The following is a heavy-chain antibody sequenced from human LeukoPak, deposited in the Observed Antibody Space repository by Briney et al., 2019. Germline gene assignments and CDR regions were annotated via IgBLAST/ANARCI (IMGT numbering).Heavy chain of an antibody. CDR2: ISSSSSYI. V-gene: IGHV3-21*01. Sequence: GGSLRLSCAASGFTFSSYSMNWVRQAPGKGLEWVSSISSSSSYIYYADSVKGRFTISRDNAKNSLYLQMNSLRAEDTAVYYCARGMAEYYDFWSGYSLYYYYMDVWGKGTTVTVSS. CDR1: GFTFSSYS. J-gene: IGHJ6*03. CDR3: ARGMAEYYDFWSGYSLYYYYMDV. D-gene: IGHD3-3*01.